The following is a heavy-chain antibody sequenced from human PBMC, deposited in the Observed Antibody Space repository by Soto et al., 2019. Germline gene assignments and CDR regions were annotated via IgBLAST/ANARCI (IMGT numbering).Heavy chain of an antibody. J-gene: IGHJ5*02. CDR1: GYTFINYY. CDR3: ARDLAAGDL. CDR2: INPMGGST. Sequence: QEQLVQSGAEVKEPGASVKVSCKASGYTFINYYIHWVRQAPGQGLEWMAIINPMGGSTNYAQEFQGIVTLTSDTSSSTVYMELSSLRFEDTALFYCARDLAAGDLWGQGTLVTVSS. D-gene: IGHD6-25*01. V-gene: IGHV1-46*01.